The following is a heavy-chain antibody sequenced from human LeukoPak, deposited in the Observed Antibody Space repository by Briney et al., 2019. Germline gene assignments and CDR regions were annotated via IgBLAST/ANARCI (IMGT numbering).Heavy chain of an antibody. CDR2: ISGSGGST. D-gene: IGHD3-3*01. CDR3: ANHGVVIIPYYYYYMDV. V-gene: IGHV3-23*01. Sequence: GGSLRLSCAASGFTFSSYAMSWVRQAPGKGLEWVSAISGSGGSTYYADSVKGRFTISRDNSKNTLYLQMNSLRAEDTAVYYCANHGVVIIPYYYYYMDVWGKGTTVTVSS. J-gene: IGHJ6*03. CDR1: GFTFSSYA.